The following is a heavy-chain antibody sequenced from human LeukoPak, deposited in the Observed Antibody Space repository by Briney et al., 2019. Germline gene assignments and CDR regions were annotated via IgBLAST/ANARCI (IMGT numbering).Heavy chain of an antibody. V-gene: IGHV1-18*01. CDR3: ARVNWAPDVDTAMADAFDI. D-gene: IGHD5-18*01. CDR1: GYTFTSYG. Sequence: ASVKVSCKASGYTFTSYGISWVRQAPGQGLEWMGWISAYNGNTNYAQKLQGRVTMTTGQSTSTAYMELRRLRSDDPAVYYCARVNWAPDVDTAMADAFDIWGQGTMVTVSS. CDR2: ISAYNGNT. J-gene: IGHJ3*02.